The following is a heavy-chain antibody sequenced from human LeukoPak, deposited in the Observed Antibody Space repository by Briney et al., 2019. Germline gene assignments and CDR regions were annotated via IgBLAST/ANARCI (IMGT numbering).Heavy chain of an antibody. J-gene: IGHJ4*02. Sequence: GGSLRLSCAASGFTFSDYCMSWVRQPPGKGLEWVSSIFPSGGEIHYADSVRGRFTISRDNSKSTLSLQMDSLRAEDTAIYYCATYRQVLLPFESWGQGTLVTVSS. CDR1: GFTFSDYC. CDR3: ATYRQVLLPFES. CDR2: IFPSGGEI. D-gene: IGHD2-8*02. V-gene: IGHV3-23*01.